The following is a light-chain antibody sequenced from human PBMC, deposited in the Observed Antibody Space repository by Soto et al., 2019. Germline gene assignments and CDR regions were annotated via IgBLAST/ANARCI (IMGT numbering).Light chain of an antibody. CDR3: QQYGSSPPYT. Sequence: EVVLTQSPGTLSLSPGERATLSCRASQSVSNNYFAWYQQKPGQAPILLIFGSSDRTPGIPDRCSGSGSGTDYTLTISRLEPEDFAVYYCQQYGSSPPYTFGQGTKLEIK. CDR1: QSVSNNY. V-gene: IGKV3-20*01. J-gene: IGKJ2*01. CDR2: GSS.